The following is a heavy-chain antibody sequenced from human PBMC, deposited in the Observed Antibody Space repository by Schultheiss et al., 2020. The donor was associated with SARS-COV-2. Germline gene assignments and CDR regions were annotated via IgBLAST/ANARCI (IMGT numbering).Heavy chain of an antibody. D-gene: IGHD1-1*01. V-gene: IGHV3-9*01. CDR2: ISWNSGSI. J-gene: IGHJ6*02. Sequence: GGSLRLSCAASGFTFDDYAMHWVRQAPGKGLEWVSGISWNSGSIGYVDSVKGRFTISRDNAKNSLYLQMNSLRAEDTAVYYCARDPSVPGIAYYYYGMDVWGQGTTVTVSS. CDR1: GFTFDDYA. CDR3: ARDPSVPGIAYYYYGMDV.